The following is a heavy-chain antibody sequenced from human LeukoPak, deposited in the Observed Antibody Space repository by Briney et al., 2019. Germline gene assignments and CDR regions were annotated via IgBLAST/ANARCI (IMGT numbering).Heavy chain of an antibody. CDR3: AATQRVRGGVTY. J-gene: IGHJ4*02. D-gene: IGHD3-10*01. V-gene: IGHV3-30*04. Sequence: GGSLRLSCAASGFISSDYSLHWVRQAPGKGLEWVAVTLYDGTMAYYADSVKGRFTISRDNAKNSLYLQMNSLRAEDTAVYYCAATQRVRGGVTYWGQGTLVTVSS. CDR2: TLYDGTMA. CDR1: GFISSDYS.